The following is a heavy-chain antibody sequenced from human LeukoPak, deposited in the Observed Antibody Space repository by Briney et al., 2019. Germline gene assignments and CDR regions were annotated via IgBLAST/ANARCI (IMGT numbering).Heavy chain of an antibody. CDR3: AKSIGIQSGSYGHYYSDYYMDA. V-gene: IGHV4-59*01. D-gene: IGHD1-26*01. CDR1: GGSISSYY. Sequence: SETLSLTCTVSGGSISSYYWSWIRQPPGKGLEWIGYIYYSGSTNYNPSLKSRVTISVDTAKNQFSLRLTSVTAADTAVYYCAKSIGIQSGSYGHYYSDYYMDAWGKGTTVIVSS. CDR2: IYYSGST. J-gene: IGHJ6*03.